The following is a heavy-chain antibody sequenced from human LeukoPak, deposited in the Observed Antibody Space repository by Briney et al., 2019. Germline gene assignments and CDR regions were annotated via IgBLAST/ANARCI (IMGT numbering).Heavy chain of an antibody. V-gene: IGHV4-34*01. Sequence: SETLSLTCAVYGGSFSGYYWSWIRQPPGKGLEWIGEINHSGSTNYNPSLKSRVTISVDTSKNQFSLKLSSVTAADTAVYYCARICWYVGDYWGQGTLVTVSS. D-gene: IGHD6-13*01. CDR3: ARICWYVGDY. CDR2: INHSGST. CDR1: GGSFSGYY. J-gene: IGHJ4*02.